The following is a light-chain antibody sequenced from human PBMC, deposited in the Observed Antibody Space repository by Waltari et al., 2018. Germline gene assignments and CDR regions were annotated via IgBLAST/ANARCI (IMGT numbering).Light chain of an antibody. J-gene: IGKJ1*01. CDR3: QHYVRLPAT. V-gene: IGKV3-20*01. CDR1: QRFSRA. CDR2: GAS. Sequence: EIVLTQSPGSLSSSPGARVTLSCRASQRFSRALAWYQQKPGQAPRLLIFGASNRATGIPDRFSGSGSETDFSLTISRLEPEDFAVYYCQHYVRLPATFGRGTKVEIK.